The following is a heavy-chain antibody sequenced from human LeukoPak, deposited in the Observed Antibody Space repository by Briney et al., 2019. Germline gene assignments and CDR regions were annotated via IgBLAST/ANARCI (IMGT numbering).Heavy chain of an antibody. J-gene: IGHJ4*02. D-gene: IGHD7-27*01. Sequence: ASVKVSCKASGYTLTDYYMTWLRQAPGQGFEWMGWISPGGGATKYAQKFHGRLTMTRDTSISTAFMELSTLGSDDTAIYYCTRLLTGEGVSYWGQETLVTVSS. CDR2: ISPGGGAT. CDR3: TRLLTGEGVSY. CDR1: GYTLTDYY. V-gene: IGHV1-2*02.